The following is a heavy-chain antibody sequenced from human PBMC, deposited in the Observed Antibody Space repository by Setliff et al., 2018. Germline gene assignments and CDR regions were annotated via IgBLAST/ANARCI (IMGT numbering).Heavy chain of an antibody. CDR1: GFAFSSYA. CDR3: ATGIYDILQRGTDV. D-gene: IGHD3-9*01. CDR2: IYSGGHT. J-gene: IGHJ6*02. Sequence: WGSLRLSCAGSGFAFSSYAMSWVRQAPGRGLEWVSTIYSGGHTFYVESVKGRFTISRDPSKNTLFLQMYSLRVEDTAVYYCATGIYDILQRGTDVWGQGTTVTVSS. V-gene: IGHV3-66*01.